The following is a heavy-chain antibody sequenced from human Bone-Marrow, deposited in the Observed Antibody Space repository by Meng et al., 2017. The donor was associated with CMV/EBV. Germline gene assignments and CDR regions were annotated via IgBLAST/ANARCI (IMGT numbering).Heavy chain of an antibody. CDR3: ARGYSSGWYYFNY. CDR2: ISGSDNYI. Sequence: CADSGFTFSSYSMNWVRQAPGKGLEWVSSISGSDNYIYYADSVKGRFTISGDNAKNLLYLQMNSLRAEDTAVYYCARGYSSGWYYFNYWGQGTLVTVSS. V-gene: IGHV3-21*01. D-gene: IGHD6-19*01. CDR1: GFTFSSYS. J-gene: IGHJ4*02.